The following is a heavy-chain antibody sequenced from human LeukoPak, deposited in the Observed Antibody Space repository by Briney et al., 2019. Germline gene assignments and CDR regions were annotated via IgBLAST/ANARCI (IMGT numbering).Heavy chain of an antibody. J-gene: IGHJ4*01. CDR1: GFTFSSYW. CDR3: ARDGAYSTIFY. Sequence: GGSLRLSCAASGFTFSSYWMYWFRQAPGKGLVWVSRINSDESSTSYADSVKGRFTISRDNAKNTLYLQMNSLRAEDTAVYYCARDGAYSTIFYWGQGTLVTVSS. V-gene: IGHV3-74*01. D-gene: IGHD3-3*01. CDR2: INSDESST.